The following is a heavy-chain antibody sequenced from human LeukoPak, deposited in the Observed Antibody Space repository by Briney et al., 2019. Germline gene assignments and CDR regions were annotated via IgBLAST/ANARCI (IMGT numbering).Heavy chain of an antibody. CDR1: GYTFTSYG. J-gene: IGHJ5*02. CDR2: ISAYNGNT. V-gene: IGHV1-18*01. Sequence: ASVKVSCKASGYTFTSYGISWVRQAPGQGLEWMGWISAYNGNTNYAQKLQGRVTMTTDTSTSTAYMELRSPRSDDTAVYFCAAVTTGLPIEWFDPWGQGTLVTVSS. CDR3: AAVTTGLPIEWFDP. D-gene: IGHD4-17*01.